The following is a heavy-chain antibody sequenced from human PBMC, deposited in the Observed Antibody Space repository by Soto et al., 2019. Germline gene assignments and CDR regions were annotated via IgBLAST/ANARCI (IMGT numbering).Heavy chain of an antibody. Sequence: PGGFLRHSCAASGFTFSSYAMHWVRQAPGKGLEWVAVISYDGSNKYYADSVKGRFTISRDNSKNTLYLQMNSLRAEDTAVYYCARDQYSMDVWGQGTTVTV. CDR1: GFTFSSYA. CDR2: ISYDGSNK. D-gene: IGHD5-18*01. CDR3: ARDQYSMDV. V-gene: IGHV3-30-3*01. J-gene: IGHJ6*02.